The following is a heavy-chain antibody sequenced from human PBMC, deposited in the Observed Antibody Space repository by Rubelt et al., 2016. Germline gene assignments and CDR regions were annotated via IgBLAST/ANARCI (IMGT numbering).Heavy chain of an antibody. D-gene: IGHD6-19*01. J-gene: IGHJ6*02. V-gene: IGHV4-59*12. CDR1: GGSISSYY. CDR2: IYYSGST. Sequence: QVQLQESGPGLVKPSETLSLTCTVSGGSISSYYWSWIRQPPGKGLEWIGYIYYSGSTHFNPSPNERFTISGATAKNQFSLKLTSVTAADTAVYYCASGWYPSNGMDVWGQGTTVTVSS. CDR3: ASGWYPSNGMDV.